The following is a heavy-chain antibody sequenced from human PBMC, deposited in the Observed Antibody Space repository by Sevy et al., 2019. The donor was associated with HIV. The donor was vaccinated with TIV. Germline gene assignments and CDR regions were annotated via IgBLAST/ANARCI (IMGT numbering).Heavy chain of an antibody. CDR3: ARESIGAAGDFDY. CDR1: GDSISNYF. J-gene: IGHJ4*02. V-gene: IGHV4-59*01. D-gene: IGHD6-13*01. CDR2: IYYSGST. Sequence: SETLSLTCSVSGDSISNYFWSWIRQPPGKGLEWISYIYYSGSTNYNPSLKSRVTISVDTSKKQFSLKLRSVTAADTAVYYCARESIGAAGDFDYCGQGTLVTVSS.